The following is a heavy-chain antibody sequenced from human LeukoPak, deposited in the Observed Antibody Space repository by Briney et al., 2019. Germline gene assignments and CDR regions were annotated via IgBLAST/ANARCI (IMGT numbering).Heavy chain of an antibody. V-gene: IGHV3-23*01. CDR3: ARAPGVRYYYYMDV. Sequence: GGSLRLSCAASGFTFSSYGMSWVRQAPGKGLEWVSAISGSGGSTYYADSVKGRFTISRDNVKNSLYLQMNSLRAEDTALYYCARAPGVRYYYYMDVWGKGTTVTVSS. J-gene: IGHJ6*03. CDR1: GFTFSSYG. D-gene: IGHD2-8*01. CDR2: ISGSGGST.